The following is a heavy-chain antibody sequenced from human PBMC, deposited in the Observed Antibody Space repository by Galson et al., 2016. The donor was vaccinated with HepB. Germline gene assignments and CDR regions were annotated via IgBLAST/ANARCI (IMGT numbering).Heavy chain of an antibody. D-gene: IGHD6-13*01. CDR1: GFIFRSYW. V-gene: IGHV3-21*01. CDR3: ARGGGYSSGWYSF. J-gene: IGHJ4*02. CDR2: ISSGSAYK. Sequence: SLRLSCAASGFIFRSYWMSWVRQAPGKGLEWVSSISSGSAYKYYADSVKGRFTISRDNAKNSLYLQMNSLRVEDTAVYYCARGGGYSSGWYSFWGRGTLVTVSS.